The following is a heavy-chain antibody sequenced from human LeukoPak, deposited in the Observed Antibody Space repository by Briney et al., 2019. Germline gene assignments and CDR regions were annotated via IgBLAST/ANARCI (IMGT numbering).Heavy chain of an antibody. CDR2: IKSKTDGGTT. D-gene: IGHD1-26*01. CDR3: TTGIRWELELSPDAFDI. Sequence: KSGGSLRLSCAASGFTFSNAWMSWVRQAPGKGLEWVGRIKSKTDGGTTDYAAPVKGRFAISRDDSKNTLYLQMNSLKTEDTAVYYCTTGIRWELELSPDAFDIWGQGTMVTVSS. V-gene: IGHV3-15*01. CDR1: GFTFSNAW. J-gene: IGHJ3*02.